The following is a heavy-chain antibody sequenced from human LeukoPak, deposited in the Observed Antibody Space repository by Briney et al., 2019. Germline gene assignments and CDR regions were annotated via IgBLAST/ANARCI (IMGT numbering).Heavy chain of an antibody. CDR3: AKNTKPTLVTPDF. V-gene: IGHV3-30*18. J-gene: IGHJ4*02. CDR1: GFTFSSYG. CDR2: IPYDGSNT. D-gene: IGHD4-23*01. Sequence: PGGSLRLFCAASGFTFSSYGMHWVRQAPGKGLEWVAVIPYDGSNTYYADSVKGRFTISRDNSKNTLYLQMNSLRAEDSAVYYCAKNTKPTLVTPDFWGQGTLVTVSS.